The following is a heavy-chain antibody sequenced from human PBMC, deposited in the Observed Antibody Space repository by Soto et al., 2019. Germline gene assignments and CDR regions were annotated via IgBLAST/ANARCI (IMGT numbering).Heavy chain of an antibody. Sequence: VVPLRHSCAASGFTCSSYSMHWVRQTPGKGLEWVSSISSSSSYIYYADSVKGRFTISRDNAKNSLYLQMNSLRAEDTAVYYCARGPVVVPAAMVSFDPWGQGTLVTVSS. V-gene: IGHV3-21*01. D-gene: IGHD2-2*01. CDR3: ARGPVVVPAAMVSFDP. CDR2: ISSSSSYI. CDR1: GFTCSSYS. J-gene: IGHJ5*02.